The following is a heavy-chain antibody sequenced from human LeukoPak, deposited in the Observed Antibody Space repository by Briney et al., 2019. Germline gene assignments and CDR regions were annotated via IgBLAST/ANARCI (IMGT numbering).Heavy chain of an antibody. CDR1: GFTFGSYA. D-gene: IGHD3-10*01. V-gene: IGHV3-23*01. J-gene: IGHJ3*02. Sequence: GGALRLSCAASGFTFGSYAMSWVRQAPGKRLEWVSFISGSGGGTYYADSVKGRFTISRDNSKNTLYLQMNSLRAEDTAVYYCAKDYYGYGAFDIWGHGTMVAVSS. CDR3: AKDYYGYGAFDI. CDR2: ISGSGGGT.